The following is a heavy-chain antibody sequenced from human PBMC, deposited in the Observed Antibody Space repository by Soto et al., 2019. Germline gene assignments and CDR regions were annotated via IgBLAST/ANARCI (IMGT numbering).Heavy chain of an antibody. J-gene: IGHJ3*02. CDR1: GGSISTSGFY. D-gene: IGHD3-16*01. CDR2: IYYAGTM. Sequence: SETLSLTCTVSGGSISTSGFYWSWIRQHPGKGLEWIGYIYYAGTMYYNPSLESPVSLSVDTSKNQFSLKMSSVTAADTAVYYCARETFYYDTSTYAFDIWGQGTMVTVSS. CDR3: ARETFYYDTSTYAFDI. V-gene: IGHV4-31*01.